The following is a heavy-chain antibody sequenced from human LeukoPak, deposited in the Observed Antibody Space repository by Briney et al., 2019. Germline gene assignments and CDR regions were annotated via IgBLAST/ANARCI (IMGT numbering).Heavy chain of an antibody. Sequence: SETLSLTCTVSGYSINSAFYWGWIRVPPGKGLEWIGSVFHRGTTYYNSSLKSRANISIDTSKNQFSLKLSSVTAADTAVYYCAVGNYWGQGTLVTVSS. V-gene: IGHV4-38-2*02. D-gene: IGHD1-26*01. CDR1: GYSINSAFY. CDR3: AVGNY. J-gene: IGHJ4*02. CDR2: VFHRGTT.